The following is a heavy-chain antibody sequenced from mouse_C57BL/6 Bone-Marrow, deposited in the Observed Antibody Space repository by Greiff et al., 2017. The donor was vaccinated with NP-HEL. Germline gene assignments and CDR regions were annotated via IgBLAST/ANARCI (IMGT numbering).Heavy chain of an antibody. D-gene: IGHD1-1*01. Sequence: EVKLQESGAELVRPGASVKLSCTASGFNIKDYYMHWVKQRPEQGLEWIGRIDPEDGDTEYAPKFQGKATLTADTSSNTAYLQLSSLTSEDTAVYYCTTFITTVVAPGYWGQGTTLTVSS. CDR2: IDPEDGDT. CDR3: TTFITTVVAPGY. V-gene: IGHV14-1*01. J-gene: IGHJ2*01. CDR1: GFNIKDYY.